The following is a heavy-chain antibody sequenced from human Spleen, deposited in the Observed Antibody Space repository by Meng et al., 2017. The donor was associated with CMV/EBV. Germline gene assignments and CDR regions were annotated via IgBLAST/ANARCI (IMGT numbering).Heavy chain of an antibody. CDR1: GFHFGTYW. J-gene: IGHJ6*02. V-gene: IGHV3-7*04. Sequence: GGSLRLSCAGSGFHFGTYWMTWVRQAPGKALEWVANINQDASQKNYVDSVEGRFTISRDNAKNSMYLQMNSLRAEDTAVYYCGRGMNVWGQGTTVTVSS. CDR3: GRGMNV. CDR2: INQDASQK.